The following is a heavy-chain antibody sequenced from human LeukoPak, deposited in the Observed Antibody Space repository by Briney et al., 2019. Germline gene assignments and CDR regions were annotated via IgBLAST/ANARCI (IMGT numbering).Heavy chain of an antibody. V-gene: IGHV1-24*01. CDR2: FDPEDGVI. CDR3: ASHGGWSTSYYSY. Sequence: ASMKVSCKVSAYTPTEISMHWVRQAPGKGLEWMGGFDPEDGVIVYAQKFQGRVTMTEDTSTDTAYMELSSLRADDTAVYYCASHGGWSTSYYSYWGQGTLISVSS. D-gene: IGHD3-10*01. CDR1: AYTPTEIS. J-gene: IGHJ4*02.